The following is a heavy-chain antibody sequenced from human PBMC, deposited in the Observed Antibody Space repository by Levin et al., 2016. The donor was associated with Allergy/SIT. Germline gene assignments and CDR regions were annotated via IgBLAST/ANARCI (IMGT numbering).Heavy chain of an antibody. J-gene: IGHJ3*02. CDR3: AKSQARLLTDAFEI. CDR2: IDPTSTII. V-gene: IGHV3-48*01. D-gene: IGHD3-22*01. Sequence: GGSLRLSCKASGFTFDDYAMDWVRQAPGKGLEWLSYIDPTSTIINYAGSVKGRFTITRDNAKNSVYLHMNGLRGDDTAVYYCAKSQARLLTDAFEIWGQGTMVIVSS. CDR1: GFTFDDYA.